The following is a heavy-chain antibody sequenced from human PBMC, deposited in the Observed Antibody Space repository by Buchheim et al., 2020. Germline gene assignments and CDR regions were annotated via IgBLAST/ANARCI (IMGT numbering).Heavy chain of an antibody. V-gene: IGHV3-23*01. J-gene: IGHJ4*02. CDR1: GFTFSSNA. CDR2: LSGSAGST. CDR3: EKGPYVGVFFDY. D-gene: IGHD1-26*01. Sequence: EVQLLESGGGLVQPGGSLRLSCAASGFTFSSNAMSWVRQAPGKGLEWVSGLSGSAGSTYYADSVKGRFTISRDDSKNTLYLQMNSLRAEDTAVYYCEKGPYVGVFFDYWGQGTL.